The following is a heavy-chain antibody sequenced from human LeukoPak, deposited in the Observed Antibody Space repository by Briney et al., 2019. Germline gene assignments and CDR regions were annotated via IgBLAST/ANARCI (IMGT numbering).Heavy chain of an antibody. Sequence: GGSLRLSCAASGFTFSSYGMHWVCHAPGKGLERVAVISYDGSNKYYADSVKGRFTISRDNSKNTLYLQMNSLRAEDTAVYYCAKDLIVGHYDILTGYAPSLFDYWGQGTLVTVSS. D-gene: IGHD3-9*01. V-gene: IGHV3-30*18. CDR3: AKDLIVGHYDILTGYAPSLFDY. CDR1: GFTFSSYG. CDR2: ISYDGSNK. J-gene: IGHJ4*02.